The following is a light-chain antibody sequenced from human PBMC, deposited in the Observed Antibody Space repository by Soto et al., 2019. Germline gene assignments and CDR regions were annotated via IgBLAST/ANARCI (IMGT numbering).Light chain of an antibody. CDR2: DAS. CDR1: QSISSW. V-gene: IGKV1-5*01. CDR3: QQYHSYSPWT. Sequence: DIQMTQSPSTLSASVGDRVTITCRASQSISSWLAWYQQKPGKAPKLLIYDASSLECGVPSRFSGSGSGTEFTLPISSMQPDDFATYYCQQYHSYSPWTFGQGTKVEIK. J-gene: IGKJ1*01.